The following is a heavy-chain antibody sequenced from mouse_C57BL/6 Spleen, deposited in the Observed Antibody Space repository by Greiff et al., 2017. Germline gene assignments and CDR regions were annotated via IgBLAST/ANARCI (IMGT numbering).Heavy chain of an antibody. CDR1: GFSFTSYC. Sequence: QVQLQQSGPGLVQPSQCLSITCTVSGFSFTSYCVHWVRQSSGKGLEWLGVIRRGGSTNYNAAFLSRLSITKDNSKSQVFFNMNSLQADDTAIYYCAITAQAGAMDYWGQGTSVTVSS. V-gene: IGHV2-5*01. CDR3: AITAQAGAMDY. D-gene: IGHD3-2*02. CDR2: IRRGGST. J-gene: IGHJ4*01.